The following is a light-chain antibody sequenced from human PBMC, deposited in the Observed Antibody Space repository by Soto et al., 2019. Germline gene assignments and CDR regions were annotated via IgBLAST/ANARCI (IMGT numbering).Light chain of an antibody. Sequence: QPASVSGSPGQSITVSCTGTSSDVGGYNLVSWYQQHPGKAPKLMIYEGSKRPSGVSNRFSGPKSGNTASLTISGLQAEDEADYYCCSYAGSSTDVFGTGTKVTVL. CDR3: CSYAGSSTDV. CDR1: SSDVGGYNL. J-gene: IGLJ1*01. CDR2: EGS. V-gene: IGLV2-23*01.